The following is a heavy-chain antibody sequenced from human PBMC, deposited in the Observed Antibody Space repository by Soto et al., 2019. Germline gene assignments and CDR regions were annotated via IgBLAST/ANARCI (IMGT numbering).Heavy chain of an antibody. V-gene: IGHV3-64*01. CDR2: ISSNGGST. D-gene: IGHD4-17*01. CDR1: GFTFSSYA. Sequence: EVQLVESGGGLVQPGGSLRLSCAASGFTFSSYAMHWVRQAPGKGLEYVSAISSNGGSTYYANSVKGRFTISRDNSKNTLYLQVGSLRAKDMDVYYCARAEYGYYEDQYYFDYWGQGTLVTVSS. J-gene: IGHJ4*02. CDR3: ARAEYGYYEDQYYFDY.